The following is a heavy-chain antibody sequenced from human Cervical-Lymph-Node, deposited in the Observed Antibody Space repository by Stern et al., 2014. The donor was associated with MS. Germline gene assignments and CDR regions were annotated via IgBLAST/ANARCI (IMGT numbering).Heavy chain of an antibody. CDR2: IYWDDDT. V-gene: IGHV2-5*02. CDR3: AHRQGVHAPFDF. CDR1: GFSLTTSGVA. D-gene: IGHD3-16*01. J-gene: IGHJ4*02. Sequence: ESGPTLVKPTQTLTLTCTFSGFSLTTSGVAVGWIRQPPGKALEWLALIYWDDDTWYSSSLKRIITITQDNSQTQVVIIMTSRYPVDTATYYCAHRQGVHAPFDFCVQGTLVTVSS.